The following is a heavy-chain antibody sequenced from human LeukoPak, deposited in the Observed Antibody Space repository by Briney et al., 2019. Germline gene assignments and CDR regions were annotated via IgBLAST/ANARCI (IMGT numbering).Heavy chain of an antibody. D-gene: IGHD2-2*01. CDR2: ISSEGNNN. CDR1: GFTFSSYS. Sequence: GGSLSLSCAASGFTFSSYSMHWVRQAPGKGLEWVAVISSEGNNNYYADSVKGQFTISRDNAKTTLYLQMDSLRAEATAVYYCARAEYLWVVRQLGLIDYWGQGTLVTVSS. V-gene: IGHV3-30-3*01. CDR3: ARAEYLWVVRQLGLIDY. J-gene: IGHJ4*02.